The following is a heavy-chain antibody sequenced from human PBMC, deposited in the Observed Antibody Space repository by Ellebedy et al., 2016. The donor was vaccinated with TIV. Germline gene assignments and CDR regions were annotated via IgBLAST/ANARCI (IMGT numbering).Heavy chain of an antibody. D-gene: IGHD2-15*01. Sequence: PGGSLRLSCAASGFTFSDPNMDWVRQVPGKGLEWVARTRNKANSYSTEYAASVKGRFTISRDESKNSLYLQMNSLKTEDTAVYYCTRGGGGAPPFESWGQGTLVTVSS. CDR1: GFTFSDPN. CDR3: TRGGGGAPPFES. CDR2: TRNKANSYST. J-gene: IGHJ4*02. V-gene: IGHV3-72*01.